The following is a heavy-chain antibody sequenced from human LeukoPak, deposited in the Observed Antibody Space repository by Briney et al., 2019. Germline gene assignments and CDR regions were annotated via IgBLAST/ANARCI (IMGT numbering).Heavy chain of an antibody. CDR1: GYTFTGYY. Sequence: GASVKVSCKASGYTFTGYYMHWVRQAPGQGLEWMGWINPNSGGTNYAQKFQGRVTMTRDTSISTAYMELSRLRSDDTAVYYCARDFDYYDSSGYLFYWGQGTLVTVSS. V-gene: IGHV1-2*02. J-gene: IGHJ4*02. CDR2: INPNSGGT. D-gene: IGHD3-22*01. CDR3: ARDFDYYDSSGYLFY.